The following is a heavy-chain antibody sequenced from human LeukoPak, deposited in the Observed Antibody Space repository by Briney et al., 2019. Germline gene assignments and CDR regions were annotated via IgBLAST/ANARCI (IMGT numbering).Heavy chain of an antibody. J-gene: IGHJ6*02. CDR2: IYPDDSDT. Sequence: GESLKISCKASGYSFTNYWIGWVRQMPGKGLEWVGIIYPDDSDTRYSPSFQGQVTISADKSISTAYLQWSSLKASDTAMYYCARRQASCSNGVCYTLYDMDVWGQGTTVTVSS. V-gene: IGHV5-51*01. CDR1: GYSFTNYW. CDR3: ARRQASCSNGVCYTLYDMDV. D-gene: IGHD2-8*01.